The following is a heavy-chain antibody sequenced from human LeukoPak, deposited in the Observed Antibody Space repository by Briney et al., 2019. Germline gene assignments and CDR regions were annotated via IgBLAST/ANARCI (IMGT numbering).Heavy chain of an antibody. V-gene: IGHV4-30-4*08. CDR2: IYCSGST. CDR1: GGSISSGDYY. Sequence: TSQTLSLTCTVSGGSISSGDYYWSWIRQPPGKGLEWIGYIYCSGSTYYNPSLKSRVTISVDTSKNQFSLKLSSVTAADTAVYYCARVNYDYYYYMDVWGKGTTVTVPS. D-gene: IGHD4-23*01. CDR3: ARVNYDYYYYMDV. J-gene: IGHJ6*03.